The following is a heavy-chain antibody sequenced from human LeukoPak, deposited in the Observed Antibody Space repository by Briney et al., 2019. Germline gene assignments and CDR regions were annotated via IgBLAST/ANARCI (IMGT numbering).Heavy chain of an antibody. CDR1: GGTFSSYA. J-gene: IGHJ5*02. CDR2: IIPIFGTA. D-gene: IGHD3-3*01. V-gene: IGHV1-69*13. CDR3: ARDVYYDSSWFDP. Sequence: GASVKVSCKASGGTFSSYAISWGRQAPGQGLEWMGGIIPIFGTANYAQKFQGRVTITADESTSTAYMELSSLRSEDTAVYYCARDVYYDSSWFDPWGQGTLVTVSS.